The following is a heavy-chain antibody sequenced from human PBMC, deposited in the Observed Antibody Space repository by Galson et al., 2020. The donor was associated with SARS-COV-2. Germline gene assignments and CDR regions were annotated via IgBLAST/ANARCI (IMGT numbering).Heavy chain of an antibody. CDR3: ARAIASSDYYYGMDV. CDR1: GGPISSGGYY. Sequence: SLSLTCTVSGGPISSGGYYWSWIRQHPGKGLEWIGYIYYSGSTYYNPSLKSRVTISVDTSKNQFSLKLSSVTAADTAVYYCARAIASSDYYYGMDVWGQGTTVTVSS. J-gene: IGHJ6*02. CDR2: IYYSGST. V-gene: IGHV4-31*03. D-gene: IGHD2-2*02.